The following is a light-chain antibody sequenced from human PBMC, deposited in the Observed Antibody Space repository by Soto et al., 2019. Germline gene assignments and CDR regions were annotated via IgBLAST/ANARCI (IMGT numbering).Light chain of an antibody. J-gene: IGKJ1*01. V-gene: IGKV1-5*03. CDR3: LQYKTYSRT. Sequence: DIQMTQSPSTLSASVGDRVTITCRASQSINTWLAWYQQKPGEAPKLLIYEGSNRESGVPSRFSGSGSGTEFTLTISSLQPGDFATFYCLQYKTYSRTFGQGTKVEVK. CDR1: QSINTW. CDR2: EGS.